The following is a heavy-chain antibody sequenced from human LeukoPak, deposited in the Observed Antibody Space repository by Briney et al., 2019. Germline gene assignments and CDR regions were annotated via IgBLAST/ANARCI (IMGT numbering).Heavy chain of an antibody. Sequence: SETLSLTCTVSGGSISSYYWSWSRHPPRKGQGWMGYIYYSVSTNSNTSLKSRVTISVDTSKNQFSMKLSSVTAADTAVYYCAGGTYYDILTGYYWFDPWGQGTLVTVSS. D-gene: IGHD3-9*01. CDR1: GGSISSYY. V-gene: IGHV4-59*08. CDR2: IYYSVST. CDR3: AGGTYYDILTGYYWFDP. J-gene: IGHJ5*02.